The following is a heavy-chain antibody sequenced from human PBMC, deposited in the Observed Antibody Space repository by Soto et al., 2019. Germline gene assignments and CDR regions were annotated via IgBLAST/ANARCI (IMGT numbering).Heavy chain of an antibody. J-gene: IGHJ4*02. D-gene: IGHD5-18*01. CDR1: GFTFSSYA. V-gene: IGHV3-23*01. CDR3: AKDTAMQVY. CDR2: ISVIGGST. Sequence: PGGSLRLSCAASGFTFSSYAMSWVRQAPGKGLEWVSAISVIGGSTYYAVSVKGRFTFSRDNSKNTLYLQMNSLRAEDTAVYYCAKDTAMQVYWGQGTLVTVSS.